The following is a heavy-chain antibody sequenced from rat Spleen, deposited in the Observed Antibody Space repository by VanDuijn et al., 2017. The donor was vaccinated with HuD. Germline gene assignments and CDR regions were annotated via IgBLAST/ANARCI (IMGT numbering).Heavy chain of an antibody. CDR2: ITTGGGNT. V-gene: IGHV5-27*01. J-gene: IGHJ3*01. CDR3: TTERYPPFAY. Sequence: EVQLVESGGGLVQPGRSLKLSCAASGFTFSNHDMAWVRQAPTKGLEWIASITTGGGNTYYRDSVKGRFTISRDNAKSTLYLQMDSLRSEDTATYYCTTERYPPFAYWGQGTLVTVSS. CDR1: GFTFSNHD. D-gene: IGHD1-5*01.